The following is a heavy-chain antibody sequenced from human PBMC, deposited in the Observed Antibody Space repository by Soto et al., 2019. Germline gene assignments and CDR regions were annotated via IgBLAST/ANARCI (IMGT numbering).Heavy chain of an antibody. CDR3: ASDSSWYHMIRDY. D-gene: IGHD6-13*01. Sequence: GGSLRLSCAASGFTFSSYSMNWVRQAPGKGLEWVSYISSSSSTIYYADSVKGRFTISRDNAKNSLYLQMNSLRAEDTAVYYCASDSSWYHMIRDYWGQGTLVTVSS. J-gene: IGHJ4*02. CDR1: GFTFSSYS. CDR2: ISSSSSTI. V-gene: IGHV3-48*01.